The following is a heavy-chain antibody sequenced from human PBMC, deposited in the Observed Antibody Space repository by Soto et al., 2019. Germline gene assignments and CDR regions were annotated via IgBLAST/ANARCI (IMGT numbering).Heavy chain of an antibody. CDR2: ISGSGGST. CDR3: ARVKTDYSNPRGPFFFYGMDV. CDR1: GFTFSSYA. D-gene: IGHD4-4*01. J-gene: IGHJ6*02. V-gene: IGHV3-23*01. Sequence: HPGGSLRLSCAASGFTFSSYAMSWVRQSPGKGLEWVSAISGSGGSTYYADSVKGRFTISRDNSKNTLYLQMNSLRAEDTAVYYCARVKTDYSNPRGPFFFYGMDVWGQGTTVTVSS.